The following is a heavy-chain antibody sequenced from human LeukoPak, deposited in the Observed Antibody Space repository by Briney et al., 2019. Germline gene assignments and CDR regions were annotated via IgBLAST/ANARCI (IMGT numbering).Heavy chain of an antibody. CDR3: ARDSGTIGFGVQYYFDY. Sequence: PGASVKVSCKASGYTFTGYYMHWVRQAPGQGLEWMGWINPNSGGTNYAQKFQGRVTMTRDTSISTAYMELSRLRSDDTAVYYCARDSGTIGFGVQYYFDYWGQGTLVTVSS. CDR2: INPNSGGT. J-gene: IGHJ4*02. D-gene: IGHD3-10*01. V-gene: IGHV1-2*02. CDR1: GYTFTGYY.